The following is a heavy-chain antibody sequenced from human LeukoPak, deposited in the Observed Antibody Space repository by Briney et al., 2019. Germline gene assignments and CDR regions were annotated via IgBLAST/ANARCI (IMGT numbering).Heavy chain of an antibody. CDR3: AKNRGTGMAFYDH. J-gene: IGHJ4*02. V-gene: IGHV3-74*01. Sequence: GGSLRLSCAASGFTFSNYWMHWVRQAPGKGLVWVSRINSDGSSTSYADSVKGRFTISRDHAKNTLYLQMNSLRAEDTAVYYCAKNRGTGMAFYDHWGQGTQVTVSS. CDR2: INSDGSST. CDR1: GFTFSNYW. D-gene: IGHD5-18*01.